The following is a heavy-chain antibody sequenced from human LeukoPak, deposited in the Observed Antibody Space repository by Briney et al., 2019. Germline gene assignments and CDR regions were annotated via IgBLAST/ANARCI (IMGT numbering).Heavy chain of an antibody. D-gene: IGHD3-9*01. CDR1: GFTFSTYA. Sequence: GGSLRLSCAASGFTFSTYAMSWVRQAPGKGLEWVSAISGSGGSTNYADSVRGRFTISRDNSKNTLYLQMNSLRADDTAVYYCARDYTSYFPWGQGTLVIVSS. CDR3: ARDYTSYFP. J-gene: IGHJ5*02. CDR2: ISGSGGST. V-gene: IGHV3-23*01.